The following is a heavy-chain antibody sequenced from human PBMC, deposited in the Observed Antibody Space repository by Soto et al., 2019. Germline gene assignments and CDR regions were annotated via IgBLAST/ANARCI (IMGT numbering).Heavy chain of an antibody. V-gene: IGHV1-46*03. CDR3: ARGQSCDSMVWWFDS. Sequence: ASVKVSCKAIGYGFTRHYIHWVRQAPGQGLEWMGTIFPGGVNIAYAQKFQGRVTMTKDTSTSTVYMELNSLTSEDTAVYYCARGQSCDSMVWWFDSWGQGALVTVSS. D-gene: IGHD3-22*01. CDR2: IFPGGVNI. CDR1: GYGFTRHY. J-gene: IGHJ5*01.